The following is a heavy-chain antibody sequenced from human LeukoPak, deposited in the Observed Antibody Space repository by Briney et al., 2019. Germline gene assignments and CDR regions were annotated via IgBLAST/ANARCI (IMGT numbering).Heavy chain of an antibody. CDR3: ASGSLGGYSYGLAGDFDY. CDR1: GFTFSSYW. D-gene: IGHD5-18*01. V-gene: IGHV3-21*01. J-gene: IGHJ4*02. Sequence: GGSLRLSCAASGFTFSSYWMNWVRQAPGKGLEWVSSISSSSSYIYYADSVKGRFTISRDNAKNSLYLQMNSLRAEDTAVYYCASGSLGGYSYGLAGDFDYWGQGTLVTVSS. CDR2: ISSSSSYI.